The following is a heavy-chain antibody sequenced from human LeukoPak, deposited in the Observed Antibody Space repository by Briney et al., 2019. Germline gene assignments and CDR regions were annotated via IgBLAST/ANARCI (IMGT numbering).Heavy chain of an antibody. CDR1: GYTFTSYY. CDR3: ARATVTTDAFDI. D-gene: IGHD4-17*01. V-gene: IGHV1-46*01. J-gene: IGHJ3*02. CDR2: INPSGGST. Sequence: ASVKVSCKASGYTFTSYYMHWVRQAPGQGLEWMGIINPSGGSTSYAQKFQGRVTMTRDTSTGTVYMELSSLRSEDTAVYYCARATVTTDAFDIWGQGKMVTVSS.